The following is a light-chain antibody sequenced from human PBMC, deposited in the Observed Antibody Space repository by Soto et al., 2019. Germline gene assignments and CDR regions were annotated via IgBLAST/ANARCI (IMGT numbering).Light chain of an antibody. Sequence: EIVLTQSPGTLSMSPGDGATLSCRASQTVVSSFLGWYQQKPGQAPRLIIYGASNRATGIPDRFSGRGSGTEFTLTISRLDPEDFAVYYCHHYGGSQYTFGQGTKLEI. CDR1: QTVVSSF. CDR2: GAS. J-gene: IGKJ2*01. V-gene: IGKV3-20*01. CDR3: HHYGGSQYT.